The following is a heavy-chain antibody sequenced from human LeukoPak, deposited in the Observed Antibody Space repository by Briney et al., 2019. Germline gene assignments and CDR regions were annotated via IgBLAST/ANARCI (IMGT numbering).Heavy chain of an antibody. CDR3: ARGPRVGRRTTYFDY. Sequence: PGGSLRLSCAASGFTFSSYSMNWVRQAPGKGLEWVSSISSSSSTIYYADSVKGRFTISRDNAKNSLYLQMNSLRAEDTAVYYCARGPRVGRRTTYFDYWGQGTLVTVSS. V-gene: IGHV3-48*01. CDR1: GFTFSSYS. J-gene: IGHJ4*02. D-gene: IGHD1-14*01. CDR2: ISSSSSTI.